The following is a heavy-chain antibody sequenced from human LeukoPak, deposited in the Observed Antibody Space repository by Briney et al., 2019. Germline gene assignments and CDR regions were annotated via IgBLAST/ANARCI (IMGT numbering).Heavy chain of an antibody. CDR2: ISTSSSYI. CDR3: ARGDIVIVPAATDY. CDR1: GFTFSSYS. V-gene: IGHV3-21*01. J-gene: IGHJ4*02. D-gene: IGHD2-2*01. Sequence: GGSLRLSCAASGFTFSSYSMNWVRQAPGKGLEWVSSISTSSSYIYYADSVKGRFTISRDNAKNSLYLQMNSLRAEDTAVYYCARGDIVIVPAATDYWGQGTLVSVSS.